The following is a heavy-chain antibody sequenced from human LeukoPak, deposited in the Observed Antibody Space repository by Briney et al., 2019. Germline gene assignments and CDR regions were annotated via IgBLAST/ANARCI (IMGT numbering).Heavy chain of an antibody. CDR2: IYYSGST. J-gene: IGHJ6*03. D-gene: IGHD3-22*01. V-gene: IGHV4-59*01. Sequence: PSETLSLTCKVSGGSINNYYWSWIRQPPGKGLEWSGYIYYSGSTNYNPSLKSRVTISVDTSKNQLSLKLNSVTAADTAVYYCARERDNDSTGYYYGYYYMDVWGKGTTVTVSS. CDR3: ARERDNDSTGYYYGYYYMDV. CDR1: GGSINNYY.